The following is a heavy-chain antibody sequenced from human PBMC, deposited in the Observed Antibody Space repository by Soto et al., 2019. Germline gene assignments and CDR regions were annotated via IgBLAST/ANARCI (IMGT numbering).Heavy chain of an antibody. V-gene: IGHV3-48*03. CDR3: ERGYDYYYGMDV. J-gene: IGHJ6*02. CDR1: GFTFSSYE. CDR2: ISSSGSTI. Sequence: ESGGGLVQPGGSLRLSCAASGFTFSSYEMNWVRQAPGKGLEWVSYISSSGSTIYYADSVKGRFTISRDNAKNSLYLQMNSLRAEDTAVYYCERGYDYYYGMDVWGQGTTVTVSS. D-gene: IGHD6-13*01.